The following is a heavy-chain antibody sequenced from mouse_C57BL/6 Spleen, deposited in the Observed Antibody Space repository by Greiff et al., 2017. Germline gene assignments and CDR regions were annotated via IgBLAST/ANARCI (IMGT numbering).Heavy chain of an antibody. CDR3: ATYYYGSRALGY. CDR2: INPNNGGT. V-gene: IGHV1-26*01. J-gene: IGHJ2*01. Sequence: EVKLQQSGPELVKPGASVKISCKASGYTFTDYYMNWVKQSHGKSLEWIGDINPNNGGTSYNQKFKGKATLTVDKSSSTAYMELRSLTSEDSAVYYCATYYYGSRALGYWGQGTTLTVSS. D-gene: IGHD1-1*01. CDR1: GYTFTDYY.